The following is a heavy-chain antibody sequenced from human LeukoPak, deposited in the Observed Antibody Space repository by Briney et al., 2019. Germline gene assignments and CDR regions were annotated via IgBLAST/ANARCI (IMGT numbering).Heavy chain of an antibody. Sequence: SETLSLTCTVSGDSITGYYWSWIRQHPGKGLEWIGYIYYSGRTNYNPSLKSRVTMSVDTSNNQFSLNLRSVTAADTAVYYCVRHGDLTMFRGVIDYWGQGTQVTVSS. CDR3: VRHGDLTMFRGVIDY. D-gene: IGHD3-10*01. CDR1: GDSITGYY. CDR2: IYYSGRT. V-gene: IGHV4-59*08. J-gene: IGHJ4*02.